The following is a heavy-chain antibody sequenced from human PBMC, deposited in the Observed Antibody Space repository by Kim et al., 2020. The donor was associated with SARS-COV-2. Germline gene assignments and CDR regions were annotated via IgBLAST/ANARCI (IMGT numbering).Heavy chain of an antibody. V-gene: IGHV4-31*03. Sequence: SETLSLTCTVSGASINSGGHFWAWIRQRPGKGLEWIGYVYYSGSTYYNPSLRSRVTIAAVTSENQFSLRLSSVTAADTAVYYCAREARVNQFSNSRIDPWGQGIRVTVPS. CDR3: AREARVNQFSNSRIDP. J-gene: IGHJ5*02. CDR2: VYYSGST. CDR1: GASINSGGHF. D-gene: IGHD3-16*02.